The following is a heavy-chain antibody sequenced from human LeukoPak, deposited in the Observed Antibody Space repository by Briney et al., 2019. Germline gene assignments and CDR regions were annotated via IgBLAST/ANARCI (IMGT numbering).Heavy chain of an antibody. CDR2: IKQDGSDK. V-gene: IGHV3-7*01. Sequence: SGGSLRLSCTASGFTFSDYWMSWVRQAPGKGPEWVANIKQDGSDKYYVDSVKGRFTISRDNAKNALYLQVNSLRAEDTAVYYCARGAAAGPTGYFDYWGQGTLVTVSS. CDR1: GFTFSDYW. CDR3: ARGAAAGPTGYFDY. D-gene: IGHD6-13*01. J-gene: IGHJ4*02.